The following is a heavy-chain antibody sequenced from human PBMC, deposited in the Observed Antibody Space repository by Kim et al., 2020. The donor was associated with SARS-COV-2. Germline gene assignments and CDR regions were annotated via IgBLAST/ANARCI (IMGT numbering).Heavy chain of an antibody. CDR1: GGSVSTYY. CDR2: IYYRGKT. CDR3: ARGSDRYDD. D-gene: IGHD3-16*02. J-gene: IGHJ4*02. Sequence: SETLSLTCSVSGGSVSTYYWSWIRQPPGKGLEWIGYIYYRGKTNYNPSLKSRVTFSVDTSKNHFSLNLRSVTAADTAVYYCARGSDRYDDWGQGALVTGS. V-gene: IGHV4-59*02.